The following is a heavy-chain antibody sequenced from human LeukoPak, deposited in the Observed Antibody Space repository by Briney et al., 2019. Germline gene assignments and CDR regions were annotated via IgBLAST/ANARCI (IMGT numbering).Heavy chain of an antibody. Sequence: SVKVSSKASGDNFSSYVITWVRQAPGQGLEWMGRIIPTLDVANFAQKFKGRVTITADKSTNTAHLELSSLRSEDTAVYYCTREGVYSPDPTSYHRLPFDFWGEGTVVIVSS. CDR3: TREGVYSPDPTSYHRLPFDF. V-gene: IGHV1-69*04. CDR1: GDNFSSYV. D-gene: IGHD3-16*02. J-gene: IGHJ3*01. CDR2: IIPTLDVA.